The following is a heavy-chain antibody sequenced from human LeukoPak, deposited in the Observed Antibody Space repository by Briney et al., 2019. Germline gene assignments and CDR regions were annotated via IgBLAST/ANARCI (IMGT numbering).Heavy chain of an antibody. D-gene: IGHD3-3*01. J-gene: IGHJ4*02. CDR3: ARIPNYDFWSGYRYFDY. Sequence: GGSLRLSCAASGFTFSSNWMSWVRQAPGKGLEWVANIKQDGSEKYYVDSVKGRFTISRDNAKNSLYLQMNSLRAEDTAVYYCARIPNYDFWSGYRYFDYWGQGTLVTVSS. V-gene: IGHV3-7*01. CDR2: IKQDGSEK. CDR1: GFTFSSNW.